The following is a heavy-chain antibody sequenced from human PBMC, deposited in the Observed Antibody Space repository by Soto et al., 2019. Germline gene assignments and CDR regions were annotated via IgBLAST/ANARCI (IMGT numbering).Heavy chain of an antibody. D-gene: IGHD3-22*01. J-gene: IGHJ4*01. V-gene: IGHV3-15*07. CDR3: TTDSYSSIIVVRFDY. Sequence: GGSLRLSCAASGFTFSNAWINWVRQAPGKGLEWVGRIKSKTDGGTPDYAAPVKGRFAISRDDSKNMVYLQMNRLKNEDTGIYSCTTDSYSSIIVVRFDYWGHGTLVTVSS. CDR2: IKSKTDGGTP. CDR1: GFTFSNAW.